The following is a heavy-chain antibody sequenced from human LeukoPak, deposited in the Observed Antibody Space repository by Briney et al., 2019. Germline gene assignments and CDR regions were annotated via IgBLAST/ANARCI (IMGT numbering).Heavy chain of an antibody. Sequence: ASVKVSCKASGYTFTSYAMNWVRQAPGQGLEWMGWINTNTGNPTYAQGFTGRFVFSLDTSVSTAYLQISSLKAEDTAVYYCARDFPSSGYPSSHYYYGMDVWGQGTTVTVSS. V-gene: IGHV7-4-1*02. CDR2: INTNTGNP. J-gene: IGHJ6*02. CDR3: ARDFPSSGYPSSHYYYGMDV. CDR1: GYTFTSYA. D-gene: IGHD3-22*01.